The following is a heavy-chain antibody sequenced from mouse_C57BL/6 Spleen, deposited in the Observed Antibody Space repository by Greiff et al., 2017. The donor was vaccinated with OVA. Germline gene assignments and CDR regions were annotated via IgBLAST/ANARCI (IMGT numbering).Heavy chain of an antibody. CDR1: GYTFTSYW. CDR3: ARYGSSYGAMDD. D-gene: IGHD1-1*01. Sequence: QVQLKESGAELAKPGASVKLSCKASGYTFTSYWMHWVKQRPGQGLEWIGYINPSSGYTKYNQKFKDKATLTADKSSSTAYMQLSSLTYEDAAVDYCARYGSSYGAMDDWGQGTSVTVSS. J-gene: IGHJ4*01. CDR2: INPSSGYT. V-gene: IGHV1-7*01.